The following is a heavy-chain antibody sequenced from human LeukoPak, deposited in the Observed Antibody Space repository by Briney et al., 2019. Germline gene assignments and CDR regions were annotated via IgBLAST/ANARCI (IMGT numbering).Heavy chain of an antibody. CDR1: GASFKSGSYY. V-gene: IGHV4-61*02. D-gene: IGHD3-16*01. CDR3: ARSEIDDYSRY. J-gene: IGHJ4*02. CDR2: IYTTGST. Sequence: KASETLSLTCSVSGASFKSGSYYWSWIRQPAGKGLEWIGRIYTTGSTRYNPSLKSRVTLSVDTSKNQFSLKMKTVTVADPAVYYCARSEIDDYSRYWGQGTLVLVPS.